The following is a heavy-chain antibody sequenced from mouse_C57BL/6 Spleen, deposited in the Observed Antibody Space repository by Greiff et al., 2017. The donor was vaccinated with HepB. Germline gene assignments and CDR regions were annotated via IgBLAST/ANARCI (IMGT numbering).Heavy chain of an antibody. CDR3: ARKDGYDDAMDY. J-gene: IGHJ4*01. CDR1: GFSLTSYG. D-gene: IGHD2-2*01. Sequence: VMLVESGPGLVQPSQSLSITCTVSGFSLTSYGVHWVRQSPGKGLEWLGVIWSGGSTDYNAAFISRLSISKDNSKSQVFFKMNSLQADDTAIYYCARKDGYDDAMDYWGQGTSVTVSS. V-gene: IGHV2-2*01. CDR2: IWSGGST.